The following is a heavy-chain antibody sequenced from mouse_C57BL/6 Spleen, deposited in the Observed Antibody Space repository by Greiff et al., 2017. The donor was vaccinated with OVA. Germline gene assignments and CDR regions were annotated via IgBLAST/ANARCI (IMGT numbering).Heavy chain of an antibody. CDR3: ARRALGAMDY. CDR2: IYPGSGST. CDR1: GYTFTSYW. V-gene: IGHV1-55*01. Sequence: QVHVKQPGAELVKPGASVKMSCKASGYTFTSYWITWVKQRPGQGLEWIGDIYPGSGSTNYNEKFKSKATLTVDTSSSTAYMQLSSLTSEDSAVYYCARRALGAMDYWGQGTSVTVSS. D-gene: IGHD3-3*01. J-gene: IGHJ4*01.